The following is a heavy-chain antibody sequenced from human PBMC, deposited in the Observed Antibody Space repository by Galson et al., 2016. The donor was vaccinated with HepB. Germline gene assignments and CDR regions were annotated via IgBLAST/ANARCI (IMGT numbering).Heavy chain of an antibody. D-gene: IGHD3-10*01. Sequence: SVKVSCKASGYTFTSYGISWVRQAPGQGLEWMGWISAYKGNTNYPQKLQGRVTMTTDTSTSTAYMELRSLRSDDTAVYYCARDWGDYYGSGSYYSALQYWGQRTLVTVSS. CDR2: ISAYKGNT. CDR1: GYTFTSYG. V-gene: IGHV1-18*01. CDR3: ARDWGDYYGSGSYYSALQY. J-gene: IGHJ4*02.